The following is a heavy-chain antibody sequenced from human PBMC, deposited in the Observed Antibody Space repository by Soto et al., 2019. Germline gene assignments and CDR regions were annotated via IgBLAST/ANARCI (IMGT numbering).Heavy chain of an antibody. Sequence: GGSLRLSCAASGFTFSSYSMNWVRQAPGKGLEWVSSISGSSSYIYYADSVKGRFTISRDNSKNTLYLQMNSLRAEDTAVYYCAKVEDPYDYVWGSYRYPVLGFDYWGQGTLVTVSS. V-gene: IGHV3-21*04. CDR3: AKVEDPYDYVWGSYRYPVLGFDY. CDR1: GFTFSSYS. CDR2: ISGSSSYI. D-gene: IGHD3-16*02. J-gene: IGHJ4*02.